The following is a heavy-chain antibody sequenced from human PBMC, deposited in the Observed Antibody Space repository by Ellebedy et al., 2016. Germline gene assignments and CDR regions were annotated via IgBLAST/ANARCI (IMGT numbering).Heavy chain of an antibody. CDR1: GFTSTKYW. Sequence: GGSLRLXXAASGFTSTKYWMHWVRQAPGKGLVWVSRFGSDGSTATYADSVRGRFTVSRDNAKNTLYLQMNSLRAEDTAVYYCAKDGAVRGVHDAFDIWGQGTMVTVSS. D-gene: IGHD3-10*01. CDR2: FGSDGSTA. J-gene: IGHJ3*02. CDR3: AKDGAVRGVHDAFDI. V-gene: IGHV3-74*01.